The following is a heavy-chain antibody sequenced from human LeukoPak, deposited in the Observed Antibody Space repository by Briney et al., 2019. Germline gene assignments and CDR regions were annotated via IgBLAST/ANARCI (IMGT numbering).Heavy chain of an antibody. CDR3: ARGTDYSSSYSDY. Sequence: GGSLRLSCAASGFTFSRYAMHWVRQAPGKGLEYVSAVSSNGDSTYYANSVKGRFTISRDNSKNTLYLQMGSLRAEDMAVHYCARGTDYSSSYSDYWGQGTLVTVSS. D-gene: IGHD6-6*01. CDR1: GFTFSRYA. J-gene: IGHJ4*02. V-gene: IGHV3-64*01. CDR2: VSSNGDST.